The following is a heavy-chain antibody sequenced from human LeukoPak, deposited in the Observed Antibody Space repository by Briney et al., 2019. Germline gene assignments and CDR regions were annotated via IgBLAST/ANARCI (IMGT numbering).Heavy chain of an antibody. J-gene: IGHJ4*02. CDR1: GGSFSGYY. V-gene: IGHV4-34*01. D-gene: IGHD1-14*01. CDR3: ARQPYNRGAYYFDY. Sequence: SETLSLTCAVYGGSFSGYYWSWIRQPPGKGLEWIGEINHSGSTNYNPSLKSRVTILVDVSRNQFSLELTSVTAADTAVYYCARQPYNRGAYYFDYWGQGTLVTVSS. CDR2: INHSGST.